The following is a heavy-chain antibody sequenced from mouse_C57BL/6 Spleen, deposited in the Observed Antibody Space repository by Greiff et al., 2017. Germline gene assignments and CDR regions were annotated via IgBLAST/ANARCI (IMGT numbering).Heavy chain of an antibody. CDR1: GYAFSGYW. CDR3: ARGDGNYVDY. Sequence: QVQLQQSGAELVKPGASVKISCTASGYAFSGYWMNWVKQRPGKGLEWIGQIYPGDGDTNYNGKFKGKATLTADKSSSTAYMQLSSLTSEDSAVYFCARGDGNYVDYWGKGTTLTVSS. CDR2: IYPGDGDT. J-gene: IGHJ2*01. V-gene: IGHV1-80*01. D-gene: IGHD2-1*01.